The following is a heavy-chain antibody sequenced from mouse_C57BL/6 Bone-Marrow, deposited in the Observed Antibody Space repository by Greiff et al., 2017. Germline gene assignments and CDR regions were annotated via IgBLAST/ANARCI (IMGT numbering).Heavy chain of an antibody. CDR3: ASHDGYYVYWYFDV. J-gene: IGHJ1*03. CDR1: GYTFTSYW. D-gene: IGHD2-3*01. Sequence: QVQLQQPGAELVRPGTSVKLSCKASGYTFTSYWMHWVKQRPGQGLEWIGVIDPSDSYTNYNQKFKGKATLTVDPSSSTAYMQLSSLTSEDSAVYYCASHDGYYVYWYFDVWGTGTTVTVSS. V-gene: IGHV1-59*01. CDR2: IDPSDSYT.